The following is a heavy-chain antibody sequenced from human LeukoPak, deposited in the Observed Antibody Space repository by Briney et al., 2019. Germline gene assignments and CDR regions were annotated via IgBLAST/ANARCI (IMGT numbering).Heavy chain of an antibody. V-gene: IGHV3-30*03. CDR3: ARGLTGGDPV. CDR2: ISYDGSNK. Sequence: PGRSLRLSCAASGFTFSRYGMHWVRQAPGKGLEWVAVISYDGSNKYYEDSVKGRFTVSRDNSKNTLYLQMNSLRAEDTAVYYCARGLTGGDPVWGQGTLVTVSS. CDR1: GFTFSRYG. J-gene: IGHJ4*02. D-gene: IGHD7-27*01.